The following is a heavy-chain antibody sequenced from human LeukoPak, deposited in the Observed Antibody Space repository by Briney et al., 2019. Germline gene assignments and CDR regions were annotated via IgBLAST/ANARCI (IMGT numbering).Heavy chain of an antibody. CDR2: IYYSGST. J-gene: IGHJ4*02. D-gene: IGHD3-10*01. CDR3: ARDHRGFAELDS. Sequence: PSETLSLTCTISGGSISSGGYYWSWVRQHPGKGLEWIGYIYYSGSTYYNPSLKSRVTISIDTSKNQFSLKLSSVTAADTAVYYCARDHRGFAELDSWGQGTLVTVSS. CDR1: GGSISSGGYY. V-gene: IGHV4-31*03.